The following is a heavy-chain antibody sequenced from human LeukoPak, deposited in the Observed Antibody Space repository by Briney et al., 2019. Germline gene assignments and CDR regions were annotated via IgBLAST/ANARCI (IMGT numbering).Heavy chain of an antibody. CDR3: ARALNSYVDY. V-gene: IGHV5-51*01. Sequence: GSLRISCKGSGYSFTSYWIGWVRQMPGKGLEWMGIIYPGDSDTRYSPSSQGQVTISADKSISTAYLQWSSLKASDTAMYYCARALNSYVDYWGQGTLVTVSS. CDR2: IYPGDSDT. CDR1: GYSFTSYW. J-gene: IGHJ4*02.